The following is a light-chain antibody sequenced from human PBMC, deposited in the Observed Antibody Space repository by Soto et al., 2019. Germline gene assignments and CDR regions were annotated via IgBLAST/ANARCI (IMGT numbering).Light chain of an antibody. Sequence: DIQMSQSPSSLSASVGDRVTITCRARQGIRNDLDWYQQKPGKAPKRLIYLPSSWQSGVPSRFSGSGSGTEFTLTISSLQPEDFATYYCLQHNSYPWTLGHGTKVEIK. CDR1: QGIRND. CDR3: LQHNSYPWT. J-gene: IGKJ1*01. CDR2: LPS. V-gene: IGKV1-17*01.